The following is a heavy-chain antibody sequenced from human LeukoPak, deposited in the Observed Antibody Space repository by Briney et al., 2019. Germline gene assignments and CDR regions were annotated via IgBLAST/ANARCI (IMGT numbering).Heavy chain of an antibody. Sequence: SETLSLTCTVSGGSISSYYWSWIRQPPGKGLEWIAYIYYSGSTNYNPSLKSRVTISLVTSKNQFSLKLSSVTAADTAVYYCARRSSGLPQEYFQHWGQGTLVTVSS. D-gene: IGHD3-22*01. CDR2: IYYSGST. J-gene: IGHJ1*01. CDR1: GGSISSYY. V-gene: IGHV4-59*01. CDR3: ARRSSGLPQEYFQH.